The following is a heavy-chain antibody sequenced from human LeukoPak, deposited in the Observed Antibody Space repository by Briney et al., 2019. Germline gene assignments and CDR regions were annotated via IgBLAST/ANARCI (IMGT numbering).Heavy chain of an antibody. Sequence: GASVKVSCKASGYIFTGNYIHWVRRAPGQGLEWMGRINPNTGATIFAQNFQGRVTMTKDMSITTVYMELSALTSDDTAVFYCAREVGYSTSFYGRFDPWGQGTLVTVSS. CDR2: INPNTGAT. CDR1: GYIFTGNY. D-gene: IGHD5/OR15-5a*01. CDR3: AREVGYSTSFYGRFDP. J-gene: IGHJ5*02. V-gene: IGHV1-2*06.